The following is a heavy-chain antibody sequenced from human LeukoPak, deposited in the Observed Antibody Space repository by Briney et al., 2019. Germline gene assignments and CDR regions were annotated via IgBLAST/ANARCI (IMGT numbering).Heavy chain of an antibody. V-gene: IGHV1-46*03. CDR1: GYTFTSNY. Sequence: AASVTVSFTASGYTFTSNYIHWVRQAPGQGLEWMGLIYPRDGSTSYAQKFQGRVTVTRDTSTSTAYMELSSLRSEDTAVYYCASTWGSAYCGGDCSDYWGQGTLVTVSS. CDR3: ASTWGSAYCGGDCSDY. J-gene: IGHJ4*02. CDR2: IYPRDGST. D-gene: IGHD2-21*02.